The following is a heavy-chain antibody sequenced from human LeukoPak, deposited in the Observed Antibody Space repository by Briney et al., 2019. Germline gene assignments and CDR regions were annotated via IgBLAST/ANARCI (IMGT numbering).Heavy chain of an antibody. D-gene: IGHD2-2*01. J-gene: IGHJ4*02. CDR3: ARRCSSTSCYAGEAVDY. CDR2: IYYSGST. V-gene: IGHV4-31*03. CDR1: GGSISGGGYY. Sequence: SETLSLTCTVSGGSISGGGYYWSWIRQHPGKGLEWIGYIYYSGSTYYNPSLKSRVTISVDTSKNQFSLKLSSVTAADTAVYYCARRCSSTSCYAGEAVDYWGQGTLVTVSS.